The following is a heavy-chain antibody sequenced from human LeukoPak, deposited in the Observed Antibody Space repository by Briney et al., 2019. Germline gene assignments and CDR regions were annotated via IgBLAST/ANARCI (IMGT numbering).Heavy chain of an antibody. V-gene: IGHV3-21*01. Sequence: GGSLRLSCAASGFTFSSYSMNWVRQAPGKGLEWVSSISSSSSYIYYADSVKGRFTISRDNAKNSLYLQMNSLRAEDTAVYYCARDRPRLVDDSSGYKSFDIWGQGTMVTVSS. CDR1: GFTFSSYS. CDR2: ISSSSSYI. CDR3: ARDRPRLVDDSSGYKSFDI. J-gene: IGHJ3*02. D-gene: IGHD3-22*01.